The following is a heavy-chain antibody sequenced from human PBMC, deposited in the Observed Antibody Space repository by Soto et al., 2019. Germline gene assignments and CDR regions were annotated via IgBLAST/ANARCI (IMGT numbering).Heavy chain of an antibody. Sequence: GGSLRLSCAASGFTFSSYSMNWVRQAPGKGLEWVSSISSSSSYIYYADSVKGRFTISRDNAKNSLYLQMNSLRAEDTAVYYCARVYPNNWNYYYYGMDVWGQGTTVTVSS. CDR3: ARVYPNNWNYYYYGMDV. J-gene: IGHJ6*02. CDR1: GFTFSSYS. V-gene: IGHV3-21*01. CDR2: ISSSSSYI. D-gene: IGHD1-20*01.